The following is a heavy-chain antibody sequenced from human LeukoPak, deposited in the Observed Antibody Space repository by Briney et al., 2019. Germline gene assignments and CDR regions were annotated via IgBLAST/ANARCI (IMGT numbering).Heavy chain of an antibody. D-gene: IGHD1-26*01. V-gene: IGHV5-51*01. Sequence: GESLKISCKASGYVFSTSWIAWVRQMPGKGLEWMGIIYPGGSDTRYSPSFQGQVTISADKSISTAYLQWSSLKASDTAMYYCARFDGGSYQFDYWGQGTLVTVSS. CDR2: IYPGGSDT. CDR3: ARFDGGSYQFDY. CDR1: GYVFSTSW. J-gene: IGHJ4*02.